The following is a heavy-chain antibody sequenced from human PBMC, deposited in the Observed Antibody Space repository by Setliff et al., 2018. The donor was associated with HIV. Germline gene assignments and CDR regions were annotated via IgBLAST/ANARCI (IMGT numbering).Heavy chain of an antibody. CDR3: ARVYSRGWFFFDH. V-gene: IGHV4-61*02. Sequence: SETLSLTCTVSGGSISTGVYYWSWIRQPADKALEWIGRISASGSTNYNPSLESRVTLSIDTSNNQFSLKLTSVTAADTAVYYCARVYSRGWFFFDHWGQGILVTVSS. CDR2: ISASGST. CDR1: GGSISTGVYY. D-gene: IGHD6-13*01. J-gene: IGHJ4*02.